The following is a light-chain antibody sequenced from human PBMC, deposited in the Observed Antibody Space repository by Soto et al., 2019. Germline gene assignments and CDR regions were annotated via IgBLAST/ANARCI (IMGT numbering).Light chain of an antibody. Sequence: QSVLSQPPSASGTPGQTVINSCSGSRSDIGSNFVNWYQHLPGTAPKLLIYNSNQRPSGVPDRFSGSKSGTSASLAISGLQSEDEADYYCAAWDDSLTGPVFGTGTKLTVL. CDR1: RSDIGSNF. CDR3: AAWDDSLTGPV. V-gene: IGLV1-44*01. CDR2: NSN. J-gene: IGLJ1*01.